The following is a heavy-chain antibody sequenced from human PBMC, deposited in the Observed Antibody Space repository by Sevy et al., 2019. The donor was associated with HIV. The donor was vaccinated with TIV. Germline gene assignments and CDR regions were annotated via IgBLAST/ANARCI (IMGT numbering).Heavy chain of an antibody. CDR2: LSGSGGST. CDR1: GFTFSIYA. CDR3: AKDQGDYVWGTFRDY. V-gene: IGHV3-23*01. Sequence: GGSLRLSCAASGFTFSIYAMIWVRQAPGKGLEWVSGLSGSGGSTYYADSVKGRFTISRDNSKNTLYLQMNSLRAEDTAVYYCAKDQGDYVWGTFRDYWGQGTLVTVSS. J-gene: IGHJ4*02. D-gene: IGHD3-16*02.